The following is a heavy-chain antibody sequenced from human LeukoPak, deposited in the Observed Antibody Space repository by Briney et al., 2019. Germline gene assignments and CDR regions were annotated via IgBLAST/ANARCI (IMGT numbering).Heavy chain of an antibody. V-gene: IGHV3-48*01. CDR3: VRYCGGDCYGMDV. J-gene: IGHJ6*02. D-gene: IGHD2-21*01. CDR1: GFALSSYS. Sequence: GGSLRLSCAASGFALSSYSMNWVRQAPGKGLEWVSYISSSSGTIYYADSVKGRFTISRDNAKNSLYLQMNNLRAEDTAVYYCVRYCGGDCYGMDVWGQGTTVTVSS. CDR2: ISSSSGTI.